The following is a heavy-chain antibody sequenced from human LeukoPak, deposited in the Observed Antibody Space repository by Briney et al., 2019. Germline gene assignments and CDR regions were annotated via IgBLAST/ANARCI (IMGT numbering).Heavy chain of an antibody. V-gene: IGHV3-74*01. D-gene: IGHD3-22*01. J-gene: IGHJ4*02. CDR3: AREHGDYYDSSGYDY. CDR1: GFTFSSYW. CDR2: INSDGSST. Sequence: GGSLRLSCAASGFTFSSYWMHWVRQAPGKGLVWVSRINSDGSSTSYADSVKGRFTISRDNAKNTLYLQMNSLRAEDTAVYYCAREHGDYYDSSGYDYWGQGTLVTVSS.